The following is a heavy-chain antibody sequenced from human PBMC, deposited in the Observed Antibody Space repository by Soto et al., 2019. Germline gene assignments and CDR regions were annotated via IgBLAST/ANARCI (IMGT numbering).Heavy chain of an antibody. Sequence: GGSLRLSCAASGFTFSSYAMSWLRQAPGKGLEWVSAISGSGGSTYYADSVKGRFTISRDNSKNTLYLQMNSLRAEDTAVYYCARSITMIVPPGSAGMDVWGQGTTVTVSS. CDR1: GFTFSSYA. CDR3: ARSITMIVPPGSAGMDV. V-gene: IGHV3-23*01. D-gene: IGHD3-22*01. CDR2: ISGSGGST. J-gene: IGHJ6*02.